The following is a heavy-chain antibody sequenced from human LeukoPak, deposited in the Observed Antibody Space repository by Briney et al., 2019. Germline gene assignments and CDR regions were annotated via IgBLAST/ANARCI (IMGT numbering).Heavy chain of an antibody. CDR3: ARHYDSSGYYLARGWEERSWFDP. CDR2: MFYSGST. CDR1: GDSISSSYYY. D-gene: IGHD3-22*01. J-gene: IGHJ5*02. V-gene: IGHV4-39*01. Sequence: SETLSLTCTVSGDSISSSYYYWGWIRQPPGRGLEWIGSMFYSGSTYYNPSLKSRVTISVDTSKNQFSLKLSSVTAADTAVYYCARHYDSSGYYLARGWEERSWFDPWGQGTLVTVSS.